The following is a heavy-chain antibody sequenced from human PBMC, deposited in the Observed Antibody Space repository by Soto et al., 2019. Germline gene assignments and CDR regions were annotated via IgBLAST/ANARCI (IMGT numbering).Heavy chain of an antibody. Sequence: QVQLVESGGGVVQPGRSLRLSCAASGFTFSSYGMHWVRQAPGKGLEWVAVIWYDGRNKYYADSVKGRFTISRDNSKNALYLQMNSLRAEDTAVYYCARDSGRFDYWGQGTLVTVSS. CDR3: ARDSGRFDY. V-gene: IGHV3-33*01. CDR1: GFTFSSYG. D-gene: IGHD3-10*01. J-gene: IGHJ4*02. CDR2: IWYDGRNK.